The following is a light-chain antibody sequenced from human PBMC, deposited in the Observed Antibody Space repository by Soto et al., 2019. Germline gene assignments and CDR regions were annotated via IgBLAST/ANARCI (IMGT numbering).Light chain of an antibody. Sequence: DIQMTQSPSTLSASVGDRVTITCRASQSISSWLAWYQQKPGTAPKLLIYKASTLQSGVPSRFSGSGSGTEFTLTIISQQPPDYATYYCQQYNDNCTFGQGTKVEIK. J-gene: IGKJ1*01. CDR2: KAS. CDR1: QSISSW. V-gene: IGKV1-5*03. CDR3: QQYNDNCT.